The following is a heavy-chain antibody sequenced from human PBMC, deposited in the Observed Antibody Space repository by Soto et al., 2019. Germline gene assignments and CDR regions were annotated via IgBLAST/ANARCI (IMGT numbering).Heavy chain of an antibody. J-gene: IGHJ3*01. CDR1: GFTFTNSA. CDR3: VAELYSGGGCCSFDF. D-gene: IGHD2-21*02. V-gene: IGHV1-58*01. CDR2: IIVASGRT. Sequence: QVQIVQSGPEVKRPGTSVRVSCKTSGFTFTNSAVQWVRQARGQRLEWIGWIIVASGRTNYAREVQESVTISRDTSTATAYMELSGLRSEDTAVYYCVAELYSGGGCCSFDFWGQGTMVTVSS.